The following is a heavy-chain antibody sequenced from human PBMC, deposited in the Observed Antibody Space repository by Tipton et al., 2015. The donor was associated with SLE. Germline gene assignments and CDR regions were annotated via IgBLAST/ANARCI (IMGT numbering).Heavy chain of an antibody. V-gene: IGHV3-74*01. J-gene: IGHJ4*02. Sequence: GSLRLSCAASGFTFSSYWMHWVRQAPGKGLVWVSRISSDGSNIAYADSVKGRFTVSRDNAKNTLYLEMSSLRAEDTAVYYCARDSHSSATYWGQGTLVTVSS. CDR3: ARDSHSSATY. CDR1: GFTFSSYW. CDR2: ISSDGSNI. D-gene: IGHD6-25*01.